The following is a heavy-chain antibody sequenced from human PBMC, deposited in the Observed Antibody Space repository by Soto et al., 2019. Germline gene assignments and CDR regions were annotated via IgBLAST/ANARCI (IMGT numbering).Heavy chain of an antibody. CDR2: IYYSGST. CDR3: ALTGGSMWGGRFDY. V-gene: IGHV4-31*03. Sequence: SETLSLTCTVSGGSISSGGYYWSWIRQHPGKGLEWIGYIYYSGSTYYNPSLKSRVTISVDTPKNQFSLKLSSVAAADTAVYYCALTGGSMWGGRFDYWGQGTLVTVSS. CDR1: GGSISSGGYY. J-gene: IGHJ4*02. D-gene: IGHD3-16*01.